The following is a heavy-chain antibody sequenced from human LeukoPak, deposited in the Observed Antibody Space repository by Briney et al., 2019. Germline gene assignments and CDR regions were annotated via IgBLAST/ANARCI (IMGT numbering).Heavy chain of an antibody. J-gene: IGHJ4*02. CDR2: ISSSSTYI. CDR1: GFTFNSHT. Sequence: PGGSLRLSCAASGFTFNSHTMNWVRQAPGKGLEWVSSISSSSTYIYYADSMEGRFTVSRDNAKNSLYLQMNSLRAEDTAVYYCARDGAIGGYDFDCWGQGTLVTVSS. V-gene: IGHV3-21*01. D-gene: IGHD1-26*01. CDR3: ARDGAIGGYDFDC.